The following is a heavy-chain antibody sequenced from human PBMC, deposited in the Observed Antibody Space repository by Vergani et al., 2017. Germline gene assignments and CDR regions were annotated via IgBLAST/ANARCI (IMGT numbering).Heavy chain of an antibody. Sequence: EVQLLESGGGLVQPGGSLRLSCAASGFTFSSYAMSWVRQAPGKGLGWVSAISGSGGSTYYADSVKSRFTISRDNSKNTLYLQMNSLRAEDTAVYYCAKKAQIVAVAGMRTKVGRDYWGQGTLVTVSS. V-gene: IGHV3-23*01. CDR2: ISGSGGST. CDR1: GFTFSSYA. CDR3: AKKAQIVAVAGMRTKVGRDY. J-gene: IGHJ4*02. D-gene: IGHD6-19*01.